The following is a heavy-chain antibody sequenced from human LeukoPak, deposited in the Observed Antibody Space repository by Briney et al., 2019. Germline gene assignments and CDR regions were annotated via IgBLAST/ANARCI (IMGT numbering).Heavy chain of an antibody. CDR2: INPNSGGT. D-gene: IGHD4-11*01. V-gene: IGHV1-2*04. CDR3: ARSHYGNHEPNHYYYYYGMDV. Sequence: GASVKVSCKASGYTFTSYAMNWVPQAPGQGLEWMGWINPNSGGTNYAQKFQGWVTMTRDTSISTAYMELSRLRSDDTAVYYCARSHYGNHEPNHYYYYYGMDVWGQGTTVTVSS. CDR1: GYTFTSYA. J-gene: IGHJ6*02.